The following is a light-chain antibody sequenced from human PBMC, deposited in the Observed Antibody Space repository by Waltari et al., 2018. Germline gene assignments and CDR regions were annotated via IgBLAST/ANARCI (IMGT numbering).Light chain of an antibody. CDR2: RNT. Sequence: QSVLTQPPSASGTPGQRVTIPCSGSSSNIGSYYVYWYQNLPGTAPKLLINRNTQRPSGVPDRCSGSTSGTSASLAISGLRSEYEADYYCAAWDDSLGSLWVFGGGTKLTVL. V-gene: IGLV1-47*01. CDR1: SSNIGSYY. J-gene: IGLJ3*02. CDR3: AAWDDSLGSLWV.